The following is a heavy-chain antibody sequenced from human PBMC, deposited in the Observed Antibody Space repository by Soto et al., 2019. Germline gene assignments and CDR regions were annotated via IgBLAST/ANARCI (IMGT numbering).Heavy chain of an antibody. CDR3: ARDAVSTIGNFDF. D-gene: IGHD5-12*01. V-gene: IGHV1-2*02. Sequence: QVQLVQSGAEVKEPGASVRVSCKASGYTFIGYYIHWVRQAPGQGLEWMGWINPNSGATNYQQKFQGRVTMTRDRSITTAYMELSRLKSDDTALYFCARDAVSTIGNFDFWGQGTPVTVSS. CDR1: GYTFIGYY. J-gene: IGHJ4*02. CDR2: INPNSGAT.